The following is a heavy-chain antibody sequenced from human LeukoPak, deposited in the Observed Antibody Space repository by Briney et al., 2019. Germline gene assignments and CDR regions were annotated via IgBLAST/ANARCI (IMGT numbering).Heavy chain of an antibody. CDR2: IYHRGSI. CDR3: ARVSLSHLGTGTSHASDM. V-gene: IGHV4-4*02. Sequence: SETLSLTCAVSGGSISTNDWWSWVRQPPGKGLEWIGEIYHRGSIKYNPSLKSRVTISVDKSKDQFSLRLSSVTAADTAIYYCARVSLSHLGTGTSHASDMWGQGTMVTVSS. D-gene: IGHD3-16*01. CDR1: GGSISTNDW. J-gene: IGHJ3*02.